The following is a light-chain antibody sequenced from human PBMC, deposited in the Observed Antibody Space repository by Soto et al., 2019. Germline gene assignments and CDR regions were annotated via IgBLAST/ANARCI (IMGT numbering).Light chain of an antibody. Sequence: EIVLTQSPGTLSLSPGERATLSCRASQSVSSNYLAWYQQEPGQAPRLLIYGASNRATGIPDRFSGSRSGTDFTLTISRLEREDSAVYYCQQYGNSPLTFGGGNKVEIK. CDR2: GAS. CDR1: QSVSSNY. V-gene: IGKV3-20*01. CDR3: QQYGNSPLT. J-gene: IGKJ4*01.